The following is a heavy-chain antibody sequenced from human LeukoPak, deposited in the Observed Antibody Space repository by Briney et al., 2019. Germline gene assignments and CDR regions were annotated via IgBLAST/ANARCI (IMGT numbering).Heavy chain of an antibody. V-gene: IGHV6-1*01. D-gene: IGHD6-19*01. CDR2: TYYRYKWYN. CDR3: AREFETTGWHTFDY. CDR1: GDSVSIQTGA. Sequence: SQSLSLTCVVSGDSVSIQTGAWHWLRQSPSRGLEWPGRTYYRYKWYNDYAESMEGRMTISQDTSKNKYSLHLNSVTPDDTAVYYCAREFETTGWHTFDYWGQGTRVTVSS. J-gene: IGHJ4*02.